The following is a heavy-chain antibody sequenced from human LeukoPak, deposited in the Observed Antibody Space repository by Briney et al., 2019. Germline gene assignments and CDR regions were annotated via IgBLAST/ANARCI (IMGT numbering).Heavy chain of an antibody. CDR3: ARVPHYDSSGYFWFDP. V-gene: IGHV4-59*01. Sequence: SETQSLTCTVSGGSISSYYWSWIRQPPGKGLEWIGYIYYSGSTNYNPSLKSRVTISVDTSKNQFSLKLSSVTAADTAVYYCARVPHYDSSGYFWFDPWGQGTLVTVSS. D-gene: IGHD3-22*01. CDR1: GGSISSYY. CDR2: IYYSGST. J-gene: IGHJ5*02.